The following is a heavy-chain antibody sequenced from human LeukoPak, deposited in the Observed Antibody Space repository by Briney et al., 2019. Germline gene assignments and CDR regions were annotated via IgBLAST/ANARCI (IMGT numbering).Heavy chain of an antibody. D-gene: IGHD5-24*01. CDR2: MNPNSGNT. Sequence: GASVKVSCKASGYTFTSYDINWVRQATGQGLEWMGWMNPNSGNTGYAQKFQGRVTMTRNTSISTAYMELSSLRSEDTAVHYCARGTRKDGYNYWFYYYYYMDVWGKGTTVTVSS. J-gene: IGHJ6*03. CDR1: GYTFTSYD. V-gene: IGHV1-8*01. CDR3: ARGTRKDGYNYWFYYYYYMDV.